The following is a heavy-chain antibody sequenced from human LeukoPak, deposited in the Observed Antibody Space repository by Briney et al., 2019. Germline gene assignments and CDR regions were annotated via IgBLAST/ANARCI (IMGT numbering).Heavy chain of an antibody. V-gene: IGHV3-23*01. J-gene: IGHJ4*02. CDR1: GFTFSSYA. Sequence: GGSLRLSCAASGFTFSSYAVNWVRQAPGKGLEWVSVIGPSGGTTYYADSVKGRVTISRDNSKDTLYLQMDSLRVEDTAVYYCARESGGGTRLIVYWGQGTPVTVSS. D-gene: IGHD2-15*01. CDR3: ARESGGGTRLIVY. CDR2: IGPSGGTT.